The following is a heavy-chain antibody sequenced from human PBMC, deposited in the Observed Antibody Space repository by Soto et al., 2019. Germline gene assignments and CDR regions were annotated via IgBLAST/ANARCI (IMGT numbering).Heavy chain of an antibody. D-gene: IGHD3-22*01. V-gene: IGHV4-30-4*01. CDR2: VYYSGTT. CDR1: GGSISSGDHY. J-gene: IGHJ4*02. CDR3: ATYYDSSGPTFDF. Sequence: SETLSLTCTVSGGSISSGDHYWSWIRQPPGKGLEWIGYVYYSGTTYSNPSLKSRITISVDTSKNQFSLRLSSVTAADTAVYYWATYYDSSGPTFDFWGQGTLVTVSS.